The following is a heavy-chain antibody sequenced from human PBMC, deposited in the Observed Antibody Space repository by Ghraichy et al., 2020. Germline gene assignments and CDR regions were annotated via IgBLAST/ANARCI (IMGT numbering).Heavy chain of an antibody. D-gene: IGHD1-26*01. CDR3: ARDLDSGSYPVV. J-gene: IGHJ4*02. Sequence: GGSLRLSCAASGFTFSSYSMNWVRQAPGKGLEWVSSISSSSSYIYYADSVKGRFTISRDNAKNSLYLQMNSLRAEDTAVYYCARDLDSGSYPVVWGQGTLVTVST. V-gene: IGHV3-21*01. CDR2: ISSSSSYI. CDR1: GFTFSSYS.